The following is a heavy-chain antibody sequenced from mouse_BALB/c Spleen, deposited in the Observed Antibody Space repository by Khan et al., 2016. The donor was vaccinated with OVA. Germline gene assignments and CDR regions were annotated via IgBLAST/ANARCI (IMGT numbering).Heavy chain of an antibody. CDR3: ASGDGYGWYVDV. D-gene: IGHD2-2*01. J-gene: IGHJ1*01. CDR2: INTHSGVP. Sequence: QIQLVQSGPELKKPGETVRISCKASGYTFTTAGMQWVQKMPGQGLKWIGWINTHSGVPKYAEDFTGRFAFSLETSASTAYIQITHPKNEDTATYCCASGDGYGWYVDVWGAGTTVTVSS. V-gene: IGHV9-4*02. CDR1: GYTFTTAG.